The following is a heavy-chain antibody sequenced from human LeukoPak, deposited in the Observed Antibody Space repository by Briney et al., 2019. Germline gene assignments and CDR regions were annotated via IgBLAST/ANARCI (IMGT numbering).Heavy chain of an antibody. CDR1: GYSFTSYW. Sequence: GESLKISCKGSGYSFTSYWIGWVRQMPGKGLEWMGIIYPGDSDTRYSPSFQGQVTISADKSISTAYLQWSSLKASDTAMYYCARQGYCGGDSLQCFDYWGQGTLVTVSS. V-gene: IGHV5-51*01. D-gene: IGHD2-21*02. J-gene: IGHJ4*02. CDR2: IYPGDSDT. CDR3: ARQGYCGGDSLQCFDY.